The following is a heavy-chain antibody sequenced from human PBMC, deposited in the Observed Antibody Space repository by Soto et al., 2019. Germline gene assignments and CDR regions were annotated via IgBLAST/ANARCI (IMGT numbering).Heavy chain of an antibody. CDR1: GFTFRSCE. CDR3: ARESCSSSSCSTRYGMDL. V-gene: IGHV3-48*03. CDR2: ISSSGSSI. D-gene: IGHD2-2*01. J-gene: IGHJ6*02. Sequence: SLRLSCVASGFTFRSCEMNWVRQAPGKGLELVSYISSSGSSIYYPDSVKGRFTISRDNAKNSLYLQMNSLRAEDTAVYYCARESCSSSSCSTRYGMDLWGQGTTVTVSS.